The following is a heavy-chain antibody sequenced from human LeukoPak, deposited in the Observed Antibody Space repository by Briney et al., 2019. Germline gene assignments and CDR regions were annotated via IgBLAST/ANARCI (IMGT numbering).Heavy chain of an antibody. CDR1: GGSFSGYY. D-gene: IGHD2-15*01. CDR2: INHSGST. J-gene: IGHJ4*02. Sequence: PSETLSLTCAVYGGSFSGYYWSWIRQPPGKGLEWIGEINHSGSTNYNPSLKSRVTMSVDTSKNQFSLKLSSVTAADTAVYYCARDKCSGGSCSGFFDYWGQGTLVTVSS. CDR3: ARDKCSGGSCSGFFDY. V-gene: IGHV4-34*01.